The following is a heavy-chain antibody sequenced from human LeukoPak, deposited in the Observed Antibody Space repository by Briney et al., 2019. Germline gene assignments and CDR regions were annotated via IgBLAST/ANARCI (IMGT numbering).Heavy chain of an antibody. CDR3: AKDWMLTATPIFYFEK. J-gene: IGHJ4*02. Sequence: PGKSLRLSCAASGFIFTNHAMHWVRQAPGKGLEWVATISYSGRNEYYADSVKGRFTISRDNSDNTLSLQMNSLRADDTAVYFCAKDWMLTATPIFYFEKWGQGTQVTVSS. V-gene: IGHV3-33*05. CDR1: GFIFTNHA. D-gene: IGHD2-21*02. CDR2: ISYSGRNE.